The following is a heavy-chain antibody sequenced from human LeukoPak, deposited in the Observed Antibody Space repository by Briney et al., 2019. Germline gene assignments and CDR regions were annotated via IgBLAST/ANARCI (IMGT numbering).Heavy chain of an antibody. V-gene: IGHV3-23*01. CDR3: ARGGGTFDC. D-gene: IGHD2-15*01. CDR1: GFTFSRYG. CDR2: ISDSGAGT. Sequence: PAGSLRLSCAASGFTFSRYGMSWVRQAPGKGLEWVSGISDSGAGTDYADSVKGRFTISRDNSKKTLYLQMNSLRAEDTAVYYCARGGGTFDCWGQGTLVTVSS. J-gene: IGHJ4*02.